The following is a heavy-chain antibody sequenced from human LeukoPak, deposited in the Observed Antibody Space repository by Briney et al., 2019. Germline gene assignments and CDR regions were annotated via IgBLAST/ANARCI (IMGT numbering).Heavy chain of an antibody. CDR3: AREPRDGYSDY. V-gene: IGHV4-39*07. J-gene: IGHJ4*02. Sequence: PLETLSLTCTVSGGSISSSSYYWGWIRQPPGKGLEWIGSIYYSGSTYYNPSLKSRVTISVDTSKNQFSLKPSSVTAADTAVYYCAREPRDGYSDYWGQGTLVTVSS. CDR2: IYYSGST. CDR1: GGSISSSSYY. D-gene: IGHD5-24*01.